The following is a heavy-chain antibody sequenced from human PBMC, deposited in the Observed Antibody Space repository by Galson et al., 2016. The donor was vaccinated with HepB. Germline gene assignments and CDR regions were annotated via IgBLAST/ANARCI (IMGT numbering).Heavy chain of an antibody. Sequence: ETLSLTCVVSGVSISSTDWWSWVRQPPGKGLEWIGEIHHTGSTAYNPSLKSRVTISVDKSTSQLFLNLNTVTAADTAVYYCARGVLHNWFDHWGQGTLVSVSS. D-gene: IGHD2-15*01. V-gene: IGHV4-4*02. J-gene: IGHJ5*02. CDR2: IHHTGST. CDR3: ARGVLHNWFDH. CDR1: GVSISSTDW.